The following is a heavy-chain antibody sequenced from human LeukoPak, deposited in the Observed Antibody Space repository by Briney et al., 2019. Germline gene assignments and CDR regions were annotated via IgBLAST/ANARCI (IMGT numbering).Heavy chain of an antibody. CDR2: ISAYNGNT. Sequence: ASVKVSCKASGYTFTSYGISWVRQAPGQGLEWMGWISAYNGNTNYAQKLQGRVTMTTDTSTSTAYMELRSLRSDDTAVYYCARIGTSFGYYDFWSGTLRYGMDAWGQGTTVTVSS. J-gene: IGHJ6*02. D-gene: IGHD3-3*01. CDR1: GYTFTSYG. CDR3: ARIGTSFGYYDFWSGTLRYGMDA. V-gene: IGHV1-18*01.